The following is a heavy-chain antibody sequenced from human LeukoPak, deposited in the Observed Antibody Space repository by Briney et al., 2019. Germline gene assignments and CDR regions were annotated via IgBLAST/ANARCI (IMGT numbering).Heavy chain of an antibody. CDR1: GYTFSSYA. J-gene: IGHJ6*03. CDR2: ISRMDASSGSDAST. V-gene: IGHV3-23*03. D-gene: IGHD4-17*01. Sequence: GGSLRLSCAASGYTFSSYAMSWVRQAPGKGLEWVSGISRMDASSGSDASTDYADSVKGRFTISRDNPKNTVYLQMNSLRVEDTAVYYCAKDRLRWLRGPDDYMDVWGKGTTVTVSS. CDR3: AKDRLRWLRGPDDYMDV.